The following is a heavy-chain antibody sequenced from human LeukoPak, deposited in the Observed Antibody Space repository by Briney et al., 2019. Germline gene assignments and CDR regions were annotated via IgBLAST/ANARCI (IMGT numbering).Heavy chain of an antibody. V-gene: IGHV4-59*08. CDR2: IYHSGDT. CDR3: ARHNFARPFDY. J-gene: IGHJ4*02. D-gene: IGHD6-6*01. CDR1: GGSISSSY. Sequence: SETLSLTCTVSGGSISSSYWSWIRQPPGKGLEWIGYIYHSGDTNSNPSLKGRVTISMDTSKNQFSLKLSSVAAADTAVYYCARHNFARPFDYWGQGTQVTVSS.